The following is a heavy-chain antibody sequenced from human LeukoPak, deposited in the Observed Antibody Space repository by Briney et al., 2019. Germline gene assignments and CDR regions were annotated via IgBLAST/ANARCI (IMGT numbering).Heavy chain of an antibody. CDR3: ARGWSMGSGYDREAFDI. CDR2: ISSSGSTI. Sequence: SGGSLRLSCAASGFTFSSYEMNWVRQAPGKGLEWVSYISSSGSTIYYADSVKGRFTISRDNAKNSLYLQMNSLRAEDTAVYYCARGWSMGSGYDREAFDIWGQGTMVTVSS. V-gene: IGHV3-48*03. CDR1: GFTFSSYE. D-gene: IGHD5-12*01. J-gene: IGHJ3*02.